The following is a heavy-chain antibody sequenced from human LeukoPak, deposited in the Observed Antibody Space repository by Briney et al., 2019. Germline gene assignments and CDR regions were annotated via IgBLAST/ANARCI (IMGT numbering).Heavy chain of an antibody. D-gene: IGHD3-9*01. CDR2: IYSGGST. Sequence: PGGSLRLSCAASGFTVSSNYMSWVRQAPGKGLEWVSVIYSGGSTYYADSVKGRFTISRDNSKNTLYLQMNSLRAEDTAVYYCASDDILTGYYAFDIWGQGTMVTVSS. V-gene: IGHV3-66*01. J-gene: IGHJ3*02. CDR1: GFTVSSNY. CDR3: ASDDILTGYYAFDI.